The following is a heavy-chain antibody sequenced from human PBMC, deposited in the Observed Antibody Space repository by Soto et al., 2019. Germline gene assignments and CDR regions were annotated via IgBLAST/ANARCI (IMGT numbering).Heavy chain of an antibody. CDR1: GGTFSSYT. CDR3: ARAERFPWDV. J-gene: IGHJ6*04. Sequence: QVQLVQSGAEVKKPGSSVKVSCKASGGTFSSYTISWVRQAPGQGLERMGRIIPILGIANYAQKFQGRVTITADKSTSTAYMELSSLRSEDTAVYYCARAERFPWDVWGKGTTVTVSS. D-gene: IGHD3-3*01. CDR2: IIPILGIA. V-gene: IGHV1-69*02.